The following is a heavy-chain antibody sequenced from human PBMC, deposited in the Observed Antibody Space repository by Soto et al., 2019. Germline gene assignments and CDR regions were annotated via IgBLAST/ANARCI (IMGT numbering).Heavy chain of an antibody. CDR2: TYYRSKWYN. D-gene: IGHD7-27*01. CDR1: GDSVSSNSAA. CDR3: AREGQELGPYYYYYMDV. V-gene: IGHV6-1*01. Sequence: QTLSLTCAISGDSVSSNSAAWNWIRQSPSRGLEWLGRTYYRSKWYNDYAVSVKSRITINPDTSKNQFSLQLNSVTPEDTAVYYCAREGQELGPYYYYYMDVWGKGTTVTVSS. J-gene: IGHJ6*03.